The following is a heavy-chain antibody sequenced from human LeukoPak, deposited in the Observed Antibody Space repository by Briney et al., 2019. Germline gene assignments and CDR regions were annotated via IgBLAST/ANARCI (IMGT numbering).Heavy chain of an antibody. CDR1: GGSFSGYY. D-gene: IGHD3-16*01. J-gene: IGHJ5*02. CDR2: INHSGST. V-gene: IGHV4-34*01. CDR3: ARGQGGFDP. Sequence: SETLSLTCAVHGGSFSGYYWSWIRQPPGKGLEWIGEINHSGSTNYNPSLKSRVTISVDTSKNQFSLKLSSVTAADTAVYYCARGQGGFDPWGQGTLVTVSS.